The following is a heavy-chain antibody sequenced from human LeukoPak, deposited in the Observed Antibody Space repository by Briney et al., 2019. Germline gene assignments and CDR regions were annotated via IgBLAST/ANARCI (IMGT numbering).Heavy chain of an antibody. CDR3: AKDLLVSMVRGPLAYYGMDV. Sequence: PGRSLRLSCAASGFTFSSYGMHWVRQAPGKGLEWVAVISYDGSNKYYADSVKGRFTISRDNSKNTLYLQMNSLRAEDTAVYHCAKDLLVSMVRGPLAYYGMDVWGQGTTVTVSS. D-gene: IGHD3-10*01. CDR2: ISYDGSNK. CDR1: GFTFSSYG. V-gene: IGHV3-30*18. J-gene: IGHJ6*02.